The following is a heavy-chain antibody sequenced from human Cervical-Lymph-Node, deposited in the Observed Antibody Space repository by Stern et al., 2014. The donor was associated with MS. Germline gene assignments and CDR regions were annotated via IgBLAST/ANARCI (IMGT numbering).Heavy chain of an antibody. CDR1: GFTFTSSA. D-gene: IGHD3-22*01. J-gene: IGHJ3*02. Sequence: QLEESGPEVKKPGTSVKVSCKASGFTFTSSAVQWVRQARGQRLEWKGWIVVGSGNTNYAQKFQERVTITRDMSTSTAYMELSSLRSEDTAVYYCAAVPDYYDSSGSDAFDIWGQGTMVTVSS. V-gene: IGHV1-58*01. CDR3: AAVPDYYDSSGSDAFDI. CDR2: IVVGSGNT.